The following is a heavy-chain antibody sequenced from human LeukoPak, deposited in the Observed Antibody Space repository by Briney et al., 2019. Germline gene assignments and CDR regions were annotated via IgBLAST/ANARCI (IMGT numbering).Heavy chain of an antibody. J-gene: IGHJ4*02. CDR1: GGSFSGHY. D-gene: IGHD5-18*01. V-gene: IGHV4-34*01. CDR2: INHSGST. CDR3: ARVQSYSYDPTFFDY. Sequence: PSETLSLTCAVYGGSFSGHYWSWIRQPPGKGLEWIGEINHSGSTNYNPSLKSRVTISVDTSKNQFSLKLSSVTAADTAVYYCARVQSYSYDPTFFDYWGQGTLVTVSS.